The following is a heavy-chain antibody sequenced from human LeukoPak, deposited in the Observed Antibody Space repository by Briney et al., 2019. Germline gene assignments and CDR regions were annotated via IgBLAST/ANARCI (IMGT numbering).Heavy chain of an antibody. D-gene: IGHD3-3*01. Sequence: ASVKVSCKASGYTFNNYGINWVRQAPGHRLEWMGWISASNGNTNYAQKLQGRVTMTTDTSTSTAYMELRSLRSDDTAVYYCARDGGGYYRDYYYYGMDVWGQGTTVTVSS. V-gene: IGHV1-18*01. CDR3: ARDGGGYYRDYYYYGMDV. CDR2: ISASNGNT. CDR1: GYTFNNYG. J-gene: IGHJ6*02.